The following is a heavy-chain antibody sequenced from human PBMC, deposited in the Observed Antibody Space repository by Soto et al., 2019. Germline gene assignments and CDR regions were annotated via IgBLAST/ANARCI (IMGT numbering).Heavy chain of an antibody. CDR2: IYHSGST. Sequence: SETLSLTCAVSSGSISSNWWSWVRQPPGRGLEWIGEIYHSGSTNYNPSLNSRVTISVDKSKNHFSLDLSSVTAADTAVYYCSSQTYSYAWHHWGQGTQVTVSS. CDR3: SSQTYSYAWHH. D-gene: IGHD5-18*01. V-gene: IGHV4-4*02. CDR1: SGSISSNW. J-gene: IGHJ5*02.